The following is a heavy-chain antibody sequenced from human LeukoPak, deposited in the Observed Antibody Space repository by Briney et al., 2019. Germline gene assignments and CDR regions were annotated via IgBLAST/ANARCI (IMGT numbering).Heavy chain of an antibody. J-gene: IGHJ4*02. D-gene: IGHD5-18*01. CDR2: IYYSGST. V-gene: IGHV4-39*01. CDR3: ARQNSPFDLGYSYGYGFDY. Sequence: PSETLSLTCTVSGGSISSSSYYWGWIRQPSGKGLEWIGSIYYSGSTYYNPSLKSRVTISVDTSKNQFSLKLSSVTAADTAVYYCARQNSPFDLGYSYGYGFDYWGQGTLVTVSS. CDR1: GGSISSSSYY.